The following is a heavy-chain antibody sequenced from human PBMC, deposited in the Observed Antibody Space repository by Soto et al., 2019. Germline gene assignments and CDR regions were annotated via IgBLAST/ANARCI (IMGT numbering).Heavy chain of an antibody. D-gene: IGHD3-22*01. Sequence: PGGSLRLSCAASGFTFGSHAMSWVRQAPGKGLEWVSAISGGGGSTYYADSVKGRLTISRDNSKNTLYLQMKSLRAEDAALYYSAKNYYDSTGFDAFDIWGQGTMVTVSS. V-gene: IGHV3-23*01. J-gene: IGHJ3*02. CDR2: ISGGGGST. CDR3: AKNYYDSTGFDAFDI. CDR1: GFTFGSHA.